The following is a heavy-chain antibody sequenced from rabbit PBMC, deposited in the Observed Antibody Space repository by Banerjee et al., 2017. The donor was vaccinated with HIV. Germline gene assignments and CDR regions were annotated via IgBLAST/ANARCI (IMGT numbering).Heavy chain of an antibody. CDR2: IYTGNGKT. D-gene: IGHD1-1*01. Sequence: QEQLEESGGDLVKPEGSLTLTGTASGFSFSNKYVMCWVRQAPGKGLEWIACIYTGNGKTYYASWVNGRFSIFRASSTTVTLQMPSLTAADTATYFCARGSSGDWSYFTLWGQGTLVTVS. CDR1: GFSFSNKYV. V-gene: IGHV1S45*01. J-gene: IGHJ4*01. CDR3: ARGSSGDWSYFTL.